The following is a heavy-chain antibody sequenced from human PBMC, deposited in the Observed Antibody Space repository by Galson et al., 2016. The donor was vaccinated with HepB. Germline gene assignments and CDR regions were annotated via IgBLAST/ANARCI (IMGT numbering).Heavy chain of an antibody. CDR3: VRGRITLVRGVVGTWFDP. V-gene: IGHV1-69*13. Sequence: SVKVSCKASGDSFRISFISWVRQAPGQGLEWMGGMSPMLGTPNYAQTFQGRVTITVDESTSTAYMELNGLRWEDTAVYYCVRGRITLVRGVVGTWFDPWGQGTPITVSS. J-gene: IGHJ5*02. CDR2: MSPMLGTP. CDR1: GDSFRISF. D-gene: IGHD3-10*01.